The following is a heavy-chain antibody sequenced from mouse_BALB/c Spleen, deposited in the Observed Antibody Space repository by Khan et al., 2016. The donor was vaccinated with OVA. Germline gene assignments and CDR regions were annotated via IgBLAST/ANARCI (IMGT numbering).Heavy chain of an antibody. CDR2: INPSNGYT. V-gene: IGHV1-4*01. Sequence: QVQLQQSGAELARPGASVKMSCEASGYTFTSYTMHWVKQRPGQGLEWIGYINPSNGYTNYNQNFKDKATLTADRSSRTAYMQLSSLTSEDSAVYYCVRSGAYYRYDGYFDVWGAGTTVTVSS. CDR1: GYTFTSYT. J-gene: IGHJ1*01. CDR3: VRSGAYYRYDGYFDV. D-gene: IGHD2-14*01.